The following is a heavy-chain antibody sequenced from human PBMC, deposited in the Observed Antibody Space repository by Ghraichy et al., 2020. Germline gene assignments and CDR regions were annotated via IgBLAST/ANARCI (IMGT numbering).Heavy chain of an antibody. Sequence: SETLSLTCAVYGGSFSGYYWSWIRQPPGKGLEWIGEINHSGSTNYNPSLKSRVTISVDTSKNQFSLKLSSVTAADTAVYYCARRGVRGYSGYELDYWGQGTLVTVSS. V-gene: IGHV4-34*01. CDR2: INHSGST. CDR3: ARRGVRGYSGYELDY. D-gene: IGHD5-12*01. J-gene: IGHJ4*02. CDR1: GGSFSGYY.